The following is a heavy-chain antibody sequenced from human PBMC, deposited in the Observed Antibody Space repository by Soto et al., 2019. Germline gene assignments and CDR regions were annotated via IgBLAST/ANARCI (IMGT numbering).Heavy chain of an antibody. J-gene: IGHJ6*03. Sequence: SETLSLTCTVSGGSISSYYWSWIRQPPGKGLEWIGYIYYSGSTNYNPSLKSRVTISVDTSKNQFSLKLSSVTAADTAVYYCARLGYCSGGSCDMYYYYYMDVWGKGTTVTVSS. V-gene: IGHV4-59*08. D-gene: IGHD2-15*01. CDR2: IYYSGST. CDR1: GGSISSYY. CDR3: ARLGYCSGGSCDMYYYYYMDV.